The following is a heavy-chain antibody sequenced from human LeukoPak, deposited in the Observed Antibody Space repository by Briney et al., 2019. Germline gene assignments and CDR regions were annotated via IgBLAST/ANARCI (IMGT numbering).Heavy chain of an antibody. D-gene: IGHD3-16*01. J-gene: IGHJ6*02. V-gene: IGHV3-21*01. CDR1: GFTFSSYS. CDR2: ISSSSSYI. Sequence: PGGSLRLSCAASGFTFSSYSMNWVRQAPGKGLEWVSSISSSSSYIYYADSVKGRFTISRDNAKNSLYLQMNNLRAEDTAVYYCARDLWGGSLYYGMDVWGQGTTVTVSS. CDR3: ARDLWGGSLYYGMDV.